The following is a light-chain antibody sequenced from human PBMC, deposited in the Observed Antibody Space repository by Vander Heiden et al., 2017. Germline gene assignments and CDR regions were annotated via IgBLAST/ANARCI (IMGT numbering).Light chain of an antibody. J-gene: IGKJ4*01. CDR2: GAS. CDR3: QQYGRSPLT. CDR1: QGVLSSS. V-gene: IGKV3-20*01. Sequence: DIVLPPSPCPLSFSPGDSATLPCTTRQGVLSSSIAWYPPLPRPSPRLLIYGASSRATGIPDTITGRGARTDFTPTINPLEAEDFTVYYWQQYGRSPLTFGGGTKVEI.